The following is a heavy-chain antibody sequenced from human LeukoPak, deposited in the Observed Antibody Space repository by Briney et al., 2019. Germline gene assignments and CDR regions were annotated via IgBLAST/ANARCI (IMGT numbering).Heavy chain of an antibody. Sequence: PSEALSLTCAVYGGSFSGYYWSGVRQPPGKGLEWVGEINHSGSTNYHPSLKSRVSISVDTSKHQSSLKLSSVTAADTAVYYCARGGTYYYDSSGYYARYYYMDVWGKGTTVTVSS. D-gene: IGHD3-22*01. CDR3: ARGGTYYYDSSGYYARYYYMDV. V-gene: IGHV4-34*01. J-gene: IGHJ6*03. CDR2: INHSGST. CDR1: GGSFSGYY.